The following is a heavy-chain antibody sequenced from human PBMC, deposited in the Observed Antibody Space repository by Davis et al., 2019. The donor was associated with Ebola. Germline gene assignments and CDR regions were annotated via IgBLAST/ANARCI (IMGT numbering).Heavy chain of an antibody. J-gene: IGHJ6*02. D-gene: IGHD3-10*01. CDR2: IYSGGST. V-gene: IGHV3-53*01. CDR3: ARGSTGELLWFGEFPYYGMDV. CDR1: GFTVRSNY. Sequence: GGSLRLSCAASGFTVRSNYMSWVRQAPGKGLEWVSVIYSGGSTYYADSVKGRFTISRDNSKNTLYLQMNSLRAEDTAVYYCARGSTGELLWFGEFPYYGMDVWGQGTTVTVSS.